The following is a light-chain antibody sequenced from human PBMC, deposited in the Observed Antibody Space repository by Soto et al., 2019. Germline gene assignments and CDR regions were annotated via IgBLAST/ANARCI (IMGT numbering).Light chain of an antibody. V-gene: IGKV3-15*01. CDR2: DAS. CDR3: QQYNNWPPTWT. CDR1: QSIYDK. J-gene: IGKJ1*01. Sequence: EIVMTQSPATLSVSPGERVSLSCRASQSIYDKLAWYQQKPGQTPRLLIYDASTRATGISGSFSGSGSGTDFNLTISSLEPEDFAVYYCQQYNNWPPTWTFGQGTKVDIK.